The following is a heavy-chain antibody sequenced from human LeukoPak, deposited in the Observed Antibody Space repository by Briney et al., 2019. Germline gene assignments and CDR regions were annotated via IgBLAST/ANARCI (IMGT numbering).Heavy chain of an antibody. Sequence: GGSLRLSCAASGFTFSNSWMSWVRQAPGKGLEYVGRIKRKTDGGTTDYAAPVKGRFTISRDDSGNTLYLQMNSLKTEDTAVYYCARGGWELGPNGGDYWGQGTLVTVSS. J-gene: IGHJ4*02. CDR2: IKRKTDGGTT. D-gene: IGHD1-26*01. CDR3: ARGGWELGPNGGDY. V-gene: IGHV3-15*01. CDR1: GFTFSNSW.